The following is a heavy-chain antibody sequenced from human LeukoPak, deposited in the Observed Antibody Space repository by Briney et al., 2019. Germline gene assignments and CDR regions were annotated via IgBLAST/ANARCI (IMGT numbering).Heavy chain of an antibody. CDR2: ISKDGSNE. CDR3: AKFAGKGYFDY. CDR1: GFTFSSYG. D-gene: IGHD3-16*01. Sequence: GRSLRLSCVASGFTFSSYGMHWVRQAPGKGLEWVAVISKDGSNEHYADSVKGRFTVSRDNSKNTLYMQMNSLRVEDTAVYYCAKFAGKGYFDYWGQGTLVTVSP. J-gene: IGHJ4*02. V-gene: IGHV3-30*18.